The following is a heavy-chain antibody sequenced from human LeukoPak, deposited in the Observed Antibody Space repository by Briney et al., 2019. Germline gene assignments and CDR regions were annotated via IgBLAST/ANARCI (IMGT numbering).Heavy chain of an antibody. Sequence: GGSLRLSCAASGFTFSNAWMSWVRQAPGKGLEWVGRIKSKTDGGTTDYAAPVKGRFTISRDDSKNTLYLQMNSLKTEDTAVYYCARPEYSSSSSHFDYWGQGTLVTVSS. CDR3: ARPEYSSSSSHFDY. CDR1: GFTFSNAW. D-gene: IGHD6-6*01. V-gene: IGHV3-15*01. J-gene: IGHJ4*02. CDR2: IKSKTDGGTT.